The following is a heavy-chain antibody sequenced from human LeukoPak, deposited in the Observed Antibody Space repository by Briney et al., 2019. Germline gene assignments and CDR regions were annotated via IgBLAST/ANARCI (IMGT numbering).Heavy chain of an antibody. CDR1: GGTFNNYA. CDR2: VVPMFGIR. J-gene: IGHJ4*02. Sequence: SSVKVSCKTSGGTFNNYAISWVRQAPGQGLEWMGRVVPMFGIRNYPQTFRGRVNITADKATNTVYMELRSLRAEDTAIYYCATEPSRSYSFDHLDFWGLGTPVTVSS. D-gene: IGHD5-12*01. CDR3: ATEPSRSYSFDHLDF. V-gene: IGHV1-69*04.